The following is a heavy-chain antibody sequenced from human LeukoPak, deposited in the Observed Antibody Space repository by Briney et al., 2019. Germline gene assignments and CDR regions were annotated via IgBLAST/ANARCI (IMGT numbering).Heavy chain of an antibody. CDR3: ARGDFWSGYYNGIDY. J-gene: IGHJ4*02. V-gene: IGHV4-34*01. Sequence: SETLSLTCAVYGGSFSGYYWSWIRQPPGKGLEWIGEINHSGSTNYNPSLKSRVTISVDTSKNQFSLKLSSVTAADTAVYYCARGDFWSGYYNGIDYWGQGTLVTVSS. CDR2: INHSGST. CDR1: GGSFSGYY. D-gene: IGHD3-3*01.